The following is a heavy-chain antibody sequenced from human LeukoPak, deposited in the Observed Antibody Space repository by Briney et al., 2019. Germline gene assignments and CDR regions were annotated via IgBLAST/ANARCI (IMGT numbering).Heavy chain of an antibody. CDR2: INHSGST. V-gene: IGHV4-34*01. J-gene: IGHJ5*02. CDR3: ARGTNLGWFDT. Sequence: SETLSLTCAVYGGSFSGYYWSWIRQPPGKGLEWIGEINHSGSTNYNPSLKSRVTISVDTSKNQFSLKLSSVTAADTAVYYCARGTNLGWFDTWGQGTLVTVSS. CDR1: GGSFSGYY. D-gene: IGHD1-1*01.